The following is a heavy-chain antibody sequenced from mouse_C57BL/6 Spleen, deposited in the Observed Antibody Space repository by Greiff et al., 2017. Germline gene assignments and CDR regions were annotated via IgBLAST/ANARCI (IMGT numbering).Heavy chain of an antibody. Sequence: QVQLKQPGAELVMPGASVKLSCKASGYTFTSYWMHWVKQRPGQGLEWIGEIDPSDSYTNYNQKFKGKSTLTVDKSSSTAYMQLSSLAYEDSAVYYCASGELRLPFAYWGQGTLVTVSA. D-gene: IGHD3-2*02. CDR2: IDPSDSYT. J-gene: IGHJ3*01. CDR1: GYTFTSYW. CDR3: ASGELRLPFAY. V-gene: IGHV1-69*01.